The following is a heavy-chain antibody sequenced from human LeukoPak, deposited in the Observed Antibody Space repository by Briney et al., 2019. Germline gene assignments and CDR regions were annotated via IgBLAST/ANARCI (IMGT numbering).Heavy chain of an antibody. CDR1: GFTFSWYC. Sequence: GGSLRLSCAASGFTFSWYCMSWVRQAPGQGLEWVSDISSSGSTIYFADSVEGRFTISRDNAKNSLYLQMNSLRDEDTAVYYCARLEDYHVSGNYYTLFYYWGQGTLVTVCS. CDR2: ISSSGSTI. V-gene: IGHV3-48*02. D-gene: IGHD3-10*01. CDR3: ARLEDYHVSGNYYTLFYY. J-gene: IGHJ4*02.